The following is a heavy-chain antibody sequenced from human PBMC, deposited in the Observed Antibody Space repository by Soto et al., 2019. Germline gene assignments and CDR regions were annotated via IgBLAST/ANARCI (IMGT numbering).Heavy chain of an antibody. V-gene: IGHV1-8*01. CDR3: ARGRYSSSWYLYYYYYYGMDV. CDR1: GYTFTSYD. D-gene: IGHD6-13*01. Sequence: ASVKVSCKASGYTFTSYDIIWVRQATGQGLEWMGWMNPNSGNTGYAQKFQGRVTMTRNTSISTAYMELSSLRSEDTAVYYCARGRYSSSWYLYYYYYYGMDVWGQGTTVTVSS. CDR2: MNPNSGNT. J-gene: IGHJ6*02.